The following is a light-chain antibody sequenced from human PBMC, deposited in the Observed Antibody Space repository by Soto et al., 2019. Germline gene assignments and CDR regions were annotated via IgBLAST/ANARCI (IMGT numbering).Light chain of an antibody. CDR1: QSVSSSY. CDR3: QHYGSSWT. J-gene: IGKJ1*01. Sequence: EIVLTQYPGTLSLSPGERATLSCRASQSVSSSYLAWYQQKPGQAPRLLIYGASSRATGIPDRFSGSGSGTDFTLTISRLEPEDFAVYYCQHYGSSWTFGQGTKV. V-gene: IGKV3-20*01. CDR2: GAS.